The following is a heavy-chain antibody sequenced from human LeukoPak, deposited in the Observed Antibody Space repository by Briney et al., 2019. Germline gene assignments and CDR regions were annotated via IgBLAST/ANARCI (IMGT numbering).Heavy chain of an antibody. Sequence: GEPLKISCKGSGYSFTSYWIGWVRQMPGKGLEWMGIIYPGDSDTRYSPSFQGQVTISADKSISTAYLQWSSLKASDTAMYYCARQNGVATDPPFFDYWGQGTLVTVSS. CDR3: ARQNGVATDPPFFDY. J-gene: IGHJ4*02. CDR1: GYSFTSYW. V-gene: IGHV5-51*01. CDR2: IYPGDSDT. D-gene: IGHD5-12*01.